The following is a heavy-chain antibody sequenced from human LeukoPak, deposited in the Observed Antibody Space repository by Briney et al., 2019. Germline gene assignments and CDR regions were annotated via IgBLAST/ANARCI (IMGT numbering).Heavy chain of an antibody. D-gene: IGHD5-24*01. CDR2: ITASGGST. Sequence: ASVKVSCTATGYTFTNYYIHWVRQAPGQGLEWMGIITASGGSTTYAQKFQGRVTMTRDTSTSTVYLELNSLRSEDTAVYYCARGMGDGYTGARGEFDSWGQGTLVTVSS. J-gene: IGHJ4*02. V-gene: IGHV1-46*01. CDR1: GYTFTNYY. CDR3: ARGMGDGYTGARGEFDS.